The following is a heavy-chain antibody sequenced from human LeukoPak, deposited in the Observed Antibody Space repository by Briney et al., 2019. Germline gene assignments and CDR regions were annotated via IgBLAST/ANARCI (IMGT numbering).Heavy chain of an antibody. Sequence: GGSLRLSYAASGFTFSCYGMECVGEAPGKGLEGVAVISYDGSNKYYADSVKGRFTNSRDNSKNTLYLQMNSLRDEDTAVYYCAKLSPKGVLRYFDWLFRGFDYWGQGTLVTVSS. CDR3: AKLSPKGVLRYFDWLFRGFDY. J-gene: IGHJ4*02. V-gene: IGHV3-30*18. D-gene: IGHD3-9*01. CDR1: GFTFSCYG. CDR2: ISYDGSNK.